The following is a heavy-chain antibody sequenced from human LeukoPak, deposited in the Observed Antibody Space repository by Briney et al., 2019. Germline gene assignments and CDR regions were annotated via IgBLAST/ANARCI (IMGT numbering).Heavy chain of an antibody. D-gene: IGHD2-2*01. J-gene: IGHJ6*02. CDR2: INHSGST. Sequence: SETLSLTCAVYGGSFSGYYWNWIRQPPGKGLEWIGEINHSGSTNYNPSLKSRVTISVDTSKNQFSLKLSSVTAADTAVYYCARDDIVVVPAAQKRDYYYGMDVWGQGTTVTVSS. CDR3: ARDDIVVVPAAQKRDYYYGMDV. CDR1: GGSFSGYY. V-gene: IGHV4-34*01.